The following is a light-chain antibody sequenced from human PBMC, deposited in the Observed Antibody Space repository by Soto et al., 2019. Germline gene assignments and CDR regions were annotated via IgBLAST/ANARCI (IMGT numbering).Light chain of an antibody. CDR2: WAS. Sequence: DIVMTQSPDSLAVSLGERATINCKSSQRVLYSSNNKNYLAWYQHKPGQPPKLLISWASTRESGVPDRFGGSGSGTDFPLTISSLQAEDVAVYYCQQYYSTPQTFGQGTKVEL. CDR1: QRVLYSSNNKNY. J-gene: IGKJ1*01. CDR3: QQYYSTPQT. V-gene: IGKV4-1*01.